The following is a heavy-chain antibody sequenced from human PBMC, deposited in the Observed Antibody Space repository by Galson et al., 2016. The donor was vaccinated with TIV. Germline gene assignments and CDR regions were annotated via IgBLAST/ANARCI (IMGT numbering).Heavy chain of an antibody. CDR3: ARDDGSTSGSNF. CDR1: GYTFTDYY. D-gene: IGHD3-22*01. J-gene: IGHJ4*02. Sequence: SVKVSCKASGYTFTDYYVHWVRQAPGQGLEWMGWINPNSGGTIYAQKFQGRVTMTRDTPISTAFMEVKKLRYDDTALYFCARDDGSTSGSNFWGQGTLVTVSS. CDR2: INPNSGGT. V-gene: IGHV1-2*02.